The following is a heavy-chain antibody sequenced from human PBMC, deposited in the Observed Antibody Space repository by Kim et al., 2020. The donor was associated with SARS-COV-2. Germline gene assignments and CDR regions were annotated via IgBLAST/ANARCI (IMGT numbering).Heavy chain of an antibody. CDR1: GYSFTSYW. J-gene: IGHJ5*02. CDR3: ARHRGSPMVRGVIRPNWFDP. Sequence: GESLKISCKGSGYSFTSYWIGWVRQMPGKGLEWMGIIYPGDSDTRYSPSFQGQVTISADKSISTAYLPWSSLKASDTAMYYCARHRGSPMVRGVIRPNWFDPWGQGTLVTVSS. CDR2: IYPGDSDT. V-gene: IGHV5-51*01. D-gene: IGHD3-10*01.